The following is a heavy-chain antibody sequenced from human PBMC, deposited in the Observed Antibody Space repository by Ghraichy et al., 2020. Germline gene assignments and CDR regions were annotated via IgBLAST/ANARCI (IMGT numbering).Heavy chain of an antibody. D-gene: IGHD5-18*01. CDR3: VKDSKTAMVIIPH. CDR1: GFTCSSYA. V-gene: IGHV3-64D*06. Sequence: GGSLRLSWSASGFTCSSYAMHWVRQAPGKGLEYVSAISSNGGTTYYADSVKGRFTISRDDSKNTLYLQMSSLRAEDTAVYYCVKDSKTAMVIIPHWGQGTLVTVSS. CDR2: ISSNGGTT. J-gene: IGHJ4*02.